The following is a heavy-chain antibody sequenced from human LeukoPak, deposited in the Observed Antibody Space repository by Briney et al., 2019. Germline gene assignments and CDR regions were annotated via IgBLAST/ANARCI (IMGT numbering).Heavy chain of an antibody. Sequence: GESLKISCKASGYSFTNSWIAWVRQMPGKGLEWMGIIYPGDSDTRYSPSFQGQVTISADKSISTAYLQWSSLKASDTAMYYCARQFLGYCSGGNCYSDSWGQGTLVTVSS. V-gene: IGHV5-51*01. CDR3: ARQFLGYCSGGNCYSDS. CDR2: IYPGDSDT. CDR1: GYSFTNSW. J-gene: IGHJ4*02. D-gene: IGHD2-15*01.